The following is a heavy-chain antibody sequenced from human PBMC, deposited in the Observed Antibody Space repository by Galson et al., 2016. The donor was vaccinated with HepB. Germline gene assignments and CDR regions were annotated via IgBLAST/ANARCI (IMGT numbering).Heavy chain of an antibody. Sequence: ETLSLTCIVSGGSISSDYYWGWTRQPPGRGLEWIGSIYSSEDTYYNPSLKSRVTISVDTPKNQFSLRLDSVTAADTGLYYCATGIVVAGKYYYHYMDVWGKGTTVTVSS. J-gene: IGHJ6*03. CDR3: ATGIVVAGKYYYHYMDV. V-gene: IGHV4-39*01. CDR1: GGSISSDYY. D-gene: IGHD6-19*01. CDR2: IYSSEDT.